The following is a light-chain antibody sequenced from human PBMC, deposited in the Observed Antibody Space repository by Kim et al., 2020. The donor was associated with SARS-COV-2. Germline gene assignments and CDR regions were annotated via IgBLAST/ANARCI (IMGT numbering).Light chain of an antibody. V-gene: IGKV3-15*01. J-gene: IGKJ1*01. CDR3: LQYQDWPPWT. Sequence: APGEGATPSCRASQSVGTQAAWYQQKPGQAPRLLMFGASIRASGIPARFSGGGSGTEFTLTISSLQSEDFAIYYCLQYQDWPPWTFGQGTKVEIK. CDR2: GAS. CDR1: QSVGTQ.